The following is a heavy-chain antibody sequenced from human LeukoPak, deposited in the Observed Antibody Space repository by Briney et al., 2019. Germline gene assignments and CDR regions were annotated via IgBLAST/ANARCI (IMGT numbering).Heavy chain of an antibody. J-gene: IGHJ6*02. D-gene: IGHD6-19*01. CDR1: GFTFSSYS. CDR3: AREQLERQWQADGMDV. Sequence: GGSLRLSCAASGFTFSSYSLNWVRQAPGKGLEWVAVISYDGSNKYYADSVKGRFTISRDNSKNTLYLQMNSLRAEDTAVYYCAREQLERQWQADGMDVWGQGTTVTVSS. V-gene: IGHV3-30-3*01. CDR2: ISYDGSNK.